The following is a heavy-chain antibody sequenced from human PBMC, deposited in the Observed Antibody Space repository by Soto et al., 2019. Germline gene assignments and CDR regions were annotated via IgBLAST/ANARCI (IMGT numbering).Heavy chain of an antibody. V-gene: IGHV4-59*01. J-gene: IGHJ1*01. CDR1: GGSISSYY. CDR3: ARDRGSLQH. Sequence: SETLSLTCTVSGGSISSYYWSWIRQPPGKGLEWIGYIYYSGSTNYNPSLKSRVTISVDTSKNQFSLKLSSVTAADTAVYYCARDRGSLQHWGQGTLVTVSS. CDR2: IYYSGST. D-gene: IGHD3-10*01.